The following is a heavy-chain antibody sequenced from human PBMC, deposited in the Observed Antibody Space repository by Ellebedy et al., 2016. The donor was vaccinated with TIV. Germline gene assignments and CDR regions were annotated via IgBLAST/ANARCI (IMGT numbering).Heavy chain of an antibody. V-gene: IGHV4-59*01. J-gene: IGHJ4*02. CDR3: ARGVSSGWYTYFDY. CDR2: ISNTGRT. D-gene: IGHD6-19*01. Sequence: MPSETLSLTCTVSGASISSSYWSWIRQTPGKDLEWIGYISNTGRTNYNPSLQSRVTISVDTSRNQFSLKLSSVTAADTAVYYCARGVSSGWYTYFDYWGQGTLVTVSS. CDR1: GASISSSY.